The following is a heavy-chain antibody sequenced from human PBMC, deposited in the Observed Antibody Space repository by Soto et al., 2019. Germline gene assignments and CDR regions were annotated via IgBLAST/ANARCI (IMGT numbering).Heavy chain of an antibody. CDR1: GFTFSSYA. CDR2: ISGSGGST. V-gene: IGHV3-23*01. Sequence: GGSLRLSCAASGFTFSSYAMSWVRQAPGKGLEWVSAISGSGGSTYYADSVKGRFTISRDNSKNTLYLQMNSLRAEDTAVYYCAKEVNYYDSSWYYYGMDVWGQGTTVTVSS. J-gene: IGHJ6*02. D-gene: IGHD3-22*01. CDR3: AKEVNYYDSSWYYYGMDV.